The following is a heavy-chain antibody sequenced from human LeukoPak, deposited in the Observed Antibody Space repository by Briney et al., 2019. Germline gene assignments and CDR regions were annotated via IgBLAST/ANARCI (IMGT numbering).Heavy chain of an antibody. J-gene: IGHJ5*02. D-gene: IGHD1-26*01. CDR3: SRAWELRGFFDP. Sequence: ASVKVSCKASGYTFTGYYIHWVRQAPGQGLEWMGWINPNSGGTNSAQKFQGRVTMTRDTSINTAYMELTRLRSDDTAVYFCSRAWELRGFFDPWGQGTLVTVSS. CDR1: GYTFTGYY. CDR2: INPNSGGT. V-gene: IGHV1-2*02.